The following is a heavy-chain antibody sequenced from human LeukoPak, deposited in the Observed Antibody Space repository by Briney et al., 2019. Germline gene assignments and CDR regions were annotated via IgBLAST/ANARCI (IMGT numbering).Heavy chain of an antibody. CDR1: GGSISSYS. V-gene: IGHV4-4*09. D-gene: IGHD5-12*01. J-gene: IGHJ4*02. Sequence: SETLSLTCTVSGGSISSYSWSRIRLPPGKGLEWIGYIYTSGSTNYNPSLKSRVTISVDTSKNQFSLKLSSVTAADTAVYYCARVGYSGYGGHFDYWGQGTLVTVSS. CDR3: ARVGYSGYGGHFDY. CDR2: IYTSGST.